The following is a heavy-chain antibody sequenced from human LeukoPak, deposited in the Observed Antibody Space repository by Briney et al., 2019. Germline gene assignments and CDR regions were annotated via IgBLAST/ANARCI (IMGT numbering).Heavy chain of an antibody. Sequence: GGSLRLSCAASGFTVISNYMTWVRQAPGKGLEWVSSITSSSSYIYYADSVKGRFTISRDNAKNSLYLQMDSLRVEDTAVYYCARDPYSGNYGAYYYYYMDVWGKGTTVTISS. CDR3: ARDPYSGNYGAYYYYYMDV. CDR2: ITSSSSYI. V-gene: IGHV3-21*06. D-gene: IGHD1-26*01. CDR1: GFTVISNY. J-gene: IGHJ6*03.